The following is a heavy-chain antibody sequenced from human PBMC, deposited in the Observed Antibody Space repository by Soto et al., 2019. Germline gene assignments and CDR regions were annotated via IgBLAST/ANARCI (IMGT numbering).Heavy chain of an antibody. CDR1: GFTFSNYW. D-gene: IGHD3-10*01. CDR2: IKEDGGER. J-gene: IGHJ3*02. V-gene: IGHV3-7*05. Sequence: EVQLVESGGGLVQPGGSLRLSCAASGFTFSNYWMTWVRQAPGKGLEWVANIKEDGGERNYVDSLKGRFTISRDNAKNSLYLQMNSLRAEDTAVYYCARDRPGDEGDGFDIWGHGTMVTVSS. CDR3: ARDRPGDEGDGFDI.